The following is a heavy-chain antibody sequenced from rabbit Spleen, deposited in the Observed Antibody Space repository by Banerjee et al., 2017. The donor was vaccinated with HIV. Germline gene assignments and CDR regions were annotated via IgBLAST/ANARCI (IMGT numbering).Heavy chain of an antibody. CDR2: IDVGSSGTT. J-gene: IGHJ3*01. Sequence: QSLEESGGDLVKPGASLTLTCTASGFSFSSSYCMCWVRQAPGKGLEWIACIDVGSSGTTYYASWAKGRFTISSHNAQNTLYLQLNSLTVADTATYFCVRDPGSSGWGSRLDLWGQGTLVTVS. D-gene: IGHD4-1*01. CDR3: VRDPGSSGWGSRLDL. CDR1: GFSFSSSYC. V-gene: IGHV1S40*01.